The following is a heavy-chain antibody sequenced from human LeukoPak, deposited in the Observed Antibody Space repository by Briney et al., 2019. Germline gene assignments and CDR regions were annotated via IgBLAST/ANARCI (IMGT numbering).Heavy chain of an antibody. CDR3: ARGPGYCSSTSCYTDCYGMDV. D-gene: IGHD2-2*02. CDR1: GGSISSYY. Sequence: SETLSLTCTVSGGSISSYYWSWIRQPAGKGLEWIGRIYTSGSTNYNPSLKSRVTMSVDTSKNQFSLKLSSVTAADTAVYYCARGPGYCSSTSCYTDCYGMDVWGQGTTVTVSS. V-gene: IGHV4-4*07. CDR2: IYTSGST. J-gene: IGHJ6*02.